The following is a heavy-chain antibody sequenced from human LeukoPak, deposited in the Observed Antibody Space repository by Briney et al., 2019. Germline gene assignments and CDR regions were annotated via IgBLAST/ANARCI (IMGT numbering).Heavy chain of an antibody. Sequence: GGSLRLSCAASGFTFSSYGMHWVRQAPGKGLEWVAVISYDGSNKYYADSVKGRFTISRDNSKNTLYLQMNSLRAEDTAVYHCARTLMVYARPPGYWGQGTLVTVSS. CDR3: ARTLMVYARPPGY. V-gene: IGHV3-30*03. J-gene: IGHJ4*02. D-gene: IGHD2-8*01. CDR1: GFTFSSYG. CDR2: ISYDGSNK.